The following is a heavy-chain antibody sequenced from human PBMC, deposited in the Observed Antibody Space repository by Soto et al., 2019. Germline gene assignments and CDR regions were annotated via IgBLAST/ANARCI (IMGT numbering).Heavy chain of an antibody. V-gene: IGHV3-23*01. Sequence: EVQLLESGGGLVQPGGSLRLSCAASGFTFSNYAMSWVRQAPGKGLEWVSVISGSGGSTYYADSVKGRFTISRDNSKNTLYLQMNSLRPEDTAVYYCAKDYSGSGSSCGNWFDPWGQGTLVTVSS. J-gene: IGHJ5*02. D-gene: IGHD3-10*01. CDR1: GFTFSNYA. CDR3: AKDYSGSGSSCGNWFDP. CDR2: ISGSGGST.